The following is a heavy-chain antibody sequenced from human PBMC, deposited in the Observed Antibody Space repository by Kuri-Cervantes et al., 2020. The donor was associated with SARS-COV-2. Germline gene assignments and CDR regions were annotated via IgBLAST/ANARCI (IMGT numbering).Heavy chain of an antibody. CDR1: GYTFTSYY. J-gene: IGHJ1*01. CDR3: ARDRRYCSGGSCYSGYFQH. Sequence: ASVKVSCKASGYTFTSYYMHWVRQAPGQGLEWMGIINPSGGSTSYAQKFQGRVTMTRDTSTSTVYMELSSLRSEDTAVYYCARDRRYCSGGSCYSGYFQHWGQGTLVTVSS. CDR2: INPSGGST. D-gene: IGHD2-15*01. V-gene: IGHV1-46*01.